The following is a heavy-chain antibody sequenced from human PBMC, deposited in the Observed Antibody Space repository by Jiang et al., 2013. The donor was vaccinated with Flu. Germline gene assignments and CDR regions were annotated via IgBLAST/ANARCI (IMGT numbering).Heavy chain of an antibody. J-gene: IGHJ3*02. CDR1: FSSYA. CDR2: ISYDGSNK. Sequence: FSSYAMHWVRQAPGKGLEWVAVISYDGSNKYYADSVKGRFTISRDNSKNTLYLQMNSLRAEDTAVYYCAETIYGDYSDAFDIWGQGTMVTVSS. V-gene: IGHV3-30-3*01. CDR3: AETIYGDYSDAFDI. D-gene: IGHD4-17*01.